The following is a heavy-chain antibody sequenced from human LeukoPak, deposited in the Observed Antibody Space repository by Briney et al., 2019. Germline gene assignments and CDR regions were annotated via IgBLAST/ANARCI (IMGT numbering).Heavy chain of an antibody. V-gene: IGHV3-30*18. D-gene: IGHD6-13*01. Sequence: RSLRPSCAASGFTFSNYAMHWVRQAPGKGLEWVAVISYDGSNKYYADSVKGRFTISRDNSKNTLYLQMNSLRPEDTAVYYCAKDLAAAGCDYWGQGTLVTVSS. CDR2: ISYDGSNK. CDR3: AKDLAAAGCDY. J-gene: IGHJ4*02. CDR1: GFTFSNYA.